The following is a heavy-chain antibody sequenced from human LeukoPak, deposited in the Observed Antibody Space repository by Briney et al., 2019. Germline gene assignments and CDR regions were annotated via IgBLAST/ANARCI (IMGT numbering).Heavy chain of an antibody. V-gene: IGHV3-30-3*01. CDR3: ARGSGNDYGNWFDP. J-gene: IGHJ5*02. D-gene: IGHD4-17*01. CDR2: ISYDGSNK. CDR1: GFTFSTYA. Sequence: GGSLRLSCAASGFTFSTYAIQWVRQAPGKGLEWVAVISYDGSNKYYADSVKGRFTISRDNSKNTLYLQMNSLRAEDTAVYYCARGSGNDYGNWFDPWGQGTLVTVSS.